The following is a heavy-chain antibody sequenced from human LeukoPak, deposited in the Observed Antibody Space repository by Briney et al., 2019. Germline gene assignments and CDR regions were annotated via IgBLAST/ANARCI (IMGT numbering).Heavy chain of an antibody. CDR2: IRSKVNSYAT. Sequence: PGGSLRLSCAASGFTFSGPAMHWVRQASGKGLEWVGRIRSKVNSYATAYAASVKGRFTISRDDSKNTAYLQMNSLKTEDTAVYYCTRLPGDCSGGSCYSNYFDYWGQGTLVTVSS. CDR3: TRLPGDCSGGSCYSNYFDY. J-gene: IGHJ4*02. CDR1: GFTFSGPA. D-gene: IGHD2-15*01. V-gene: IGHV3-73*01.